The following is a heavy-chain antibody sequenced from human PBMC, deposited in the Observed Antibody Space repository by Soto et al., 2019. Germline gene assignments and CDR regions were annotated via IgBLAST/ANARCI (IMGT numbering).Heavy chain of an antibody. D-gene: IGHD3-9*01. CDR1: GFTFSNAW. CDR2: IKSKTDGGTT. V-gene: IGHV3-15*07. CDR3: TTAEESSYYDILTGKGGPWYYYGMDV. Sequence: GGSLRLSCAASGFTFSNAWMNWVRQAPGKGLEWVGRIKSKTDGGTTDYAAPVKGRFTISRDDSKNTLYLQMNSLKTEDAAVYYCTTAEESSYYDILTGKGGPWYYYGMDVWGQGTTVTVSS. J-gene: IGHJ6*02.